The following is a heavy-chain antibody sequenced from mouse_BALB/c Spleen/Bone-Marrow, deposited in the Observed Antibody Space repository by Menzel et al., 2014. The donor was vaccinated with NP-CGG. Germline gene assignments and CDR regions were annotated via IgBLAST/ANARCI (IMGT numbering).Heavy chain of an antibody. CDR1: GFTFSSYA. D-gene: IGHD2-10*02. CDR2: ISSGGST. CDR3: AREEYGQKVCAMDY. Sequence: EVQVVESGGGLVKPGGSLKLSCAASGFTFSSYAMSWVRQTPEKRLEWVASISSGGSTYYPDSVKGRFTISRDNARNILYLQMSSLRSEDTAMYYCAREEYGQKVCAMDYWGQGTSVTVSS. J-gene: IGHJ4*01. V-gene: IGHV5-6-5*01.